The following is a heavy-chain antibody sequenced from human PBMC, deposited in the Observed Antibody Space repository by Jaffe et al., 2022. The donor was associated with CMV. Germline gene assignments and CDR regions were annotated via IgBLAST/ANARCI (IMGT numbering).Heavy chain of an antibody. CDR1: GGSISSYY. J-gene: IGHJ4*02. Sequence: QVQLQESGPGLVKPSETLSLTCTVSGGSISSYYWSWIRQPPGKGLEWIGYIYYSGSTNYNPSLKSRVTISVDTSKNQFSLKLSSVTAADTAVYYCARVPLGGSGIRRPYYFDYWGQGTLVTVSS. D-gene: IGHD3-10*01. CDR2: IYYSGST. CDR3: ARVPLGGSGIRRPYYFDY. V-gene: IGHV4-59*01.